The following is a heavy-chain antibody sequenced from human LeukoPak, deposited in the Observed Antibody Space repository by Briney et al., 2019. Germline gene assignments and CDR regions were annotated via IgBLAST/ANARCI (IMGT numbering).Heavy chain of an antibody. Sequence: GGSLRLSCAASGFTFSSYWMSWVRQAPGKGLEWVANIKQDGSEKYYVDSVKGRFTISRDNAKNSLYLQMNSLRAEDTAVYYCARECLSSGWYFGNYYYYYGMDVWGQGTTVTVSS. CDR3: ARECLSSGWYFGNYYYYYGMDV. V-gene: IGHV3-7*01. CDR2: IKQDGSEK. CDR1: GFTFSSYW. D-gene: IGHD6-19*01. J-gene: IGHJ6*02.